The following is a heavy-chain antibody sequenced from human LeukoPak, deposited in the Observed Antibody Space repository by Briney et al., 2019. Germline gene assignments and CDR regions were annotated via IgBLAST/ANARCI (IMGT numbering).Heavy chain of an antibody. J-gene: IGHJ4*02. CDR1: GGSINSHY. CDR2: IYYKGST. Sequence: PSDTLSLTCTVSGGSINSHYWSWIRQPPGRGVEGIGDIYYKGSTNYNPSLKSRVTISVDTSKNHLSLKLTSVLAADTAIYYCVRRDNTGWNYFDYWGQGILVTVSS. D-gene: IGHD6-19*01. V-gene: IGHV4-59*08. CDR3: VRRDNTGWNYFDY.